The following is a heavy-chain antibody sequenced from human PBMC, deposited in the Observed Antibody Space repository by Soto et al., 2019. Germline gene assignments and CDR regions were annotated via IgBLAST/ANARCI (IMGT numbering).Heavy chain of an antibody. CDR2: IKQDGSEK. V-gene: IGHV3-7*01. J-gene: IGHJ6*02. CDR3: SRDRRGYSGYDPVTGMDV. CDR1: GFTFSSYW. D-gene: IGHD5-12*01. Sequence: GGSLRLSCAASGFTFSSYWISWVRQAPGKGLEWVANIKQDGSEKYYVDSVKGRFTISRDNAKKSLYLQMNSLRAEDTAVYYCSRDRRGYSGYDPVTGMDVLGQGTTVTFSS.